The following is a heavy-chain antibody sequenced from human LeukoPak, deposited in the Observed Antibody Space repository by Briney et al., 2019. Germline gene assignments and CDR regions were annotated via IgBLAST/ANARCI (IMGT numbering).Heavy chain of an antibody. CDR3: ARYKGWLQPFDL. Sequence: SETLSLTCTVSGGSISSYYWSWIRQPPGKGLEWIGYIYYSGSTNYNPSLKSRVTISVDTSKNQFSLKLSSVTAADTAVYYCARYKGWLQPFDLWGRGTLVTVSS. V-gene: IGHV4-59*01. J-gene: IGHJ2*01. CDR1: GGSISSYY. CDR2: IYYSGST. D-gene: IGHD5-18*01.